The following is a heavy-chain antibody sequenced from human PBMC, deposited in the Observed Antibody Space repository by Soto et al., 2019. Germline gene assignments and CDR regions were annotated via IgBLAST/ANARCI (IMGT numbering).Heavy chain of an antibody. CDR1: GFTFTSYW. D-gene: IGHD3-10*01. V-gene: IGHV3-74*01. Sequence: EVQVVESGGASVQPGGSLRLSCAASGFTFTSYWMHWVRPAPGKGLLWMSRIKGDETTSSYADSVKGRFTISRDNAKNTVYLQMNSLRAEDTAVYYCARGAFGSYYVDYWGQGTLVTVSS. J-gene: IGHJ4*02. CDR3: ARGAFGSYYVDY. CDR2: IKGDETTS.